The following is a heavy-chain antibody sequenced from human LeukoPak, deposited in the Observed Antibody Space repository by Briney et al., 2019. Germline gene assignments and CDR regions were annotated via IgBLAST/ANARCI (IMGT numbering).Heavy chain of an antibody. CDR1: GFTFSSYG. CDR3: AKDELAWELLMVFDP. V-gene: IGHV3-30*18. D-gene: IGHD1-26*01. CDR2: ISYDGSNK. Sequence: GGSLRLSCAVSGFTFSSYGMHWVRQAPGKGLEWVAVISYDGSNKYYADSVKGRFTISRDNSKNTLYLQMNSLRAEDTAVYYCAKDELAWELLMVFDPWGQGTLVTVSS. J-gene: IGHJ5*02.